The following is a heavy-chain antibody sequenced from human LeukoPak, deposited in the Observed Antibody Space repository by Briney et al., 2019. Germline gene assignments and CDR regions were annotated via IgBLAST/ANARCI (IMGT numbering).Heavy chain of an antibody. Sequence: SENLSLYCTVSGGSISSYYWSWIRQPPGKGLEWIGYIYYSGSTNYNPSLKSRVTISVDTSKNQFSLKLSSVTAADTAVYYCARFATESGSYQTFDYWGQGTLVTVSS. CDR3: ARFATESGSYQTFDY. CDR2: IYYSGST. J-gene: IGHJ4*02. D-gene: IGHD1-26*01. CDR1: GGSISSYY. V-gene: IGHV4-59*01.